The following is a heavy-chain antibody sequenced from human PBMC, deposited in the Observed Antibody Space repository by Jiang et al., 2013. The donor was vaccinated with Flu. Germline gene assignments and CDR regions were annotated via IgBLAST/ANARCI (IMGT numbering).Heavy chain of an antibody. CDR1: GGSISSYY. CDR3: ARARGAAGTKGAWWDNWYFDL. Sequence: LLKPSETLSLTCTVSGGSISSYYWSWIRQPPGKGLEWIGYIYYSGSTNYNPSLKSRVTISVDTSKNQFSLKLSSVTAADTAVYYCARARGAAGTKGAWWDNWYFDLWGRGTLVTVSS. J-gene: IGHJ2*01. V-gene: IGHV4-59*01. CDR2: IYYSGST. D-gene: IGHD6-13*01.